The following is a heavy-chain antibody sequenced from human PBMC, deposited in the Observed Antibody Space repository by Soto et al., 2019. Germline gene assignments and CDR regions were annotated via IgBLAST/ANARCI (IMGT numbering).Heavy chain of an antibody. D-gene: IGHD3-10*01. Sequence: GGSLRLSCEASGFTFGSFQMNWVRQAPGRGLEWISHISGSGDTIYYADSVKGRFTISRDNAKDSLALHMNSLRAEDTGVYFCAREAAYFVWFGEGYFVLWVQGTQVTVSS. J-gene: IGHJ4*02. CDR1: GFTFGSFQ. CDR2: ISGSGDTI. V-gene: IGHV3-48*03. CDR3: AREAAYFVWFGEGYFVL.